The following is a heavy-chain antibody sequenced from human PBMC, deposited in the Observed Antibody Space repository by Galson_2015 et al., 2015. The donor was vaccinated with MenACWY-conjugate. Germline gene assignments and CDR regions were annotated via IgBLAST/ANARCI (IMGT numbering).Heavy chain of an antibody. CDR3: ARAARFGDFSAPMDFDS. V-gene: IGHV3-30*04. CDR2: LSYDGSTK. D-gene: IGHD3-10*01. CDR1: GFTFSAYP. Sequence: SLRLSCAASGFTFSAYPMHWVRQTPGKGLEWVAVLSYDGSTKYYADSVRGRLTISRDNSKNTLYLEMNSLRGEDTAVYFCARAARFGDFSAPMDFDSWGQGTLVTVSS. J-gene: IGHJ4*02.